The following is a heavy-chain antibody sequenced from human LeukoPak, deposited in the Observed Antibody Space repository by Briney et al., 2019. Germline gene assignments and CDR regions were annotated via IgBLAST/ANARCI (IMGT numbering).Heavy chain of an antibody. CDR3: AKGPYDFWSGYPRYFDY. D-gene: IGHD3-3*01. J-gene: IGHJ4*02. CDR2: ISGSGGST. Sequence: GGSLRLSCAASGFTFSSYAMSWVRQAPGKGLEWVSAISGSGGSTYYADSVKGRFTISRDNSKNTLYLQMNSLRAEDTAVYYCAKGPYDFWSGYPRYFDYWGQGTLVTVSS. V-gene: IGHV3-23*01. CDR1: GFTFSSYA.